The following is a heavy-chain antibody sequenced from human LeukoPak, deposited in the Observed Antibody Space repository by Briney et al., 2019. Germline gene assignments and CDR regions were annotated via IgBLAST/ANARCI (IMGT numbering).Heavy chain of an antibody. Sequence: SETLSLTCTVSGGSISSYYWSWIRQPPGKGLEWIGYIYYSGSTNYNPSLKSRVTISVDTSKNQFSLKLSSVTAADTAVYYCARRRITMVRRGAFDIWGQGTMVTVSS. V-gene: IGHV4-59*12. CDR2: IYYSGST. J-gene: IGHJ3*02. CDR3: ARRRITMVRRGAFDI. D-gene: IGHD3-10*01. CDR1: GGSISSYY.